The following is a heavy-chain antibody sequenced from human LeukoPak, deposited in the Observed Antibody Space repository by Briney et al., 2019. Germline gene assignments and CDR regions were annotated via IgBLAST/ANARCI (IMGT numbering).Heavy chain of an antibody. D-gene: IGHD3-22*01. CDR1: GGSFSGYY. CDR3: ARGPITMIVVVTLYSYYYYMDV. CDR2: INHSGST. Sequence: SETLSLTCAVYGGSFSGYYWSWIRQPPGKGLEWIGEINHSGSTNYNPSLKSRVTISVDTSKNQFSLKLSSVTAADTAVYYCARGPITMIVVVTLYSYYYYMDVWGKGTTVTVSS. V-gene: IGHV4-34*01. J-gene: IGHJ6*03.